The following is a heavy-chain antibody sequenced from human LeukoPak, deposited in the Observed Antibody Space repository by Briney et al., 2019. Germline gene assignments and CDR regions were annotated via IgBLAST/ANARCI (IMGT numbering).Heavy chain of an antibody. CDR3: AREYYYDSSGRLDY. V-gene: IGHV4-59*01. J-gene: IGHJ4*02. CDR2: IYYSGST. CDR1: GGSISSYY. Sequence: SETLSLTCTVSGGSISSYYWSWIRQPPGKGLEWIGYIYYSGSTNYNPSLKSRVTISVDTSKNQFSLKLSSVTAADTAVYYCAREYYYDSSGRLDYWGQGTLVTVSS. D-gene: IGHD3-22*01.